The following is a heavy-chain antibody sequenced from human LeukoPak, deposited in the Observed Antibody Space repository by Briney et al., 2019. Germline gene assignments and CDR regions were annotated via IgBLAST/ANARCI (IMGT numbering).Heavy chain of an antibody. V-gene: IGHV4-59*01. CDR1: GGSISSYY. CDR2: IYYSGST. CDR3: ARTVSSGWTSYYMDV. Sequence: SETLSLTCTVSGGSISSYYWSWIRQPPGKGLEWIGYIYYSGSTNYNPSLKSRVTISVDTSKNQFSLKLSPVTAADTAVYYCARTVSSGWTSYYMDVWGKGTTVTVSS. J-gene: IGHJ6*03. D-gene: IGHD6-19*01.